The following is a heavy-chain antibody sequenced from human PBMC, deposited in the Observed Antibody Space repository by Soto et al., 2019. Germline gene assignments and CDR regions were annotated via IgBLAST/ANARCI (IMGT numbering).Heavy chain of an antibody. CDR3: SRAPGDFNYMDV. V-gene: IGHV3-23*01. Sequence: EVQLLESGGGLVQAGGSLRLSCAASGFTFSDYSMNWVRQAPGRGLEWVSTISSGGRSTYYADSVQGRFTISRDNSNEKVYLQVNSLRAEDTAVYYCSRAPGDFNYMDVWGKGTTVTVSS. CDR1: GFTFSDYS. J-gene: IGHJ6*03. D-gene: IGHD3-10*01. CDR2: ISSGGRST.